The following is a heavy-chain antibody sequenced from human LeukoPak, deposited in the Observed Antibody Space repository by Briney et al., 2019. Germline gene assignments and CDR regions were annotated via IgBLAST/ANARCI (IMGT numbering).Heavy chain of an antibody. V-gene: IGHV4-61*01. J-gene: IGHJ4*02. CDR3: ARDVVSGSYPHFDY. D-gene: IGHD1-26*01. CDR1: GGSVSSGSYY. Sequence: SETLSLTCTVSGGSVSSGSYYWSWILQPPGRGLDGFGYISYSGSTNYNPSLNSRVTISVDTSKNQFSLKPSSVSAADTSVYYCARDVVSGSYPHFDYWGQGTLVAVSS. CDR2: ISYSGST.